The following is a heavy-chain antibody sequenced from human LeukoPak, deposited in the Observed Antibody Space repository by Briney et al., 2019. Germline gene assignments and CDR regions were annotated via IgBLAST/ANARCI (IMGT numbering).Heavy chain of an antibody. J-gene: IGHJ6*02. Sequence: ASVKVSCKASGYTFTSYGISWVRQAPGQGLEWMGWISANNGNTNYAQKLQGRVTMTRNTSISTAYMELSSLRSEDTAVYYCAREMWRYYYYGMDVWGQGTTVTVSS. CDR2: ISANNGNT. D-gene: IGHD2-21*01. V-gene: IGHV1-18*01. CDR3: AREMWRYYYYGMDV. CDR1: GYTFTSYG.